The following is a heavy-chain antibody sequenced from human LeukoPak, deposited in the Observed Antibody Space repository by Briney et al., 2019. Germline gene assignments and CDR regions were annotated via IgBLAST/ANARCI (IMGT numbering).Heavy chain of an antibody. CDR1: GFTFSNYA. Sequence: GGSLRLSCAASGFTFSNYAMNWVRQAPGKGLERVSAISGSGGSTYYADSVKGRFTISRDNSKNTLYLQMNSLRAEDTAVYYCAKETVTAQDFDHWGHGTLVTVSS. J-gene: IGHJ4*01. D-gene: IGHD2-21*02. CDR3: AKETVTAQDFDH. CDR2: ISGSGGST. V-gene: IGHV3-23*01.